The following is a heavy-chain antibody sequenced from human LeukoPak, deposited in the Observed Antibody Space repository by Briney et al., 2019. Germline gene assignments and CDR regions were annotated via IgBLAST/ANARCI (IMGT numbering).Heavy chain of an antibody. Sequence: ASVKLSCKASGVTFSSYAISWVRQAPGQGLEWMAGIIPIFGTANYAQKFQGRVTITADESTSTAYMELSSLRSEDTAVYYCAREDGDHGGAFDTWGQGTMVTVSS. V-gene: IGHV1-69*01. J-gene: IGHJ3*02. CDR3: AREDGDHGGAFDT. CDR2: IIPIFGTA. D-gene: IGHD4-17*01. CDR1: GVTFSSYA.